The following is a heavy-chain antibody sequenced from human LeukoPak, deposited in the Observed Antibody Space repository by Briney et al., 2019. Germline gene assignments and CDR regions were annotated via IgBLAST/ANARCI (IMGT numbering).Heavy chain of an antibody. CDR1: GGSISSGSYY. V-gene: IGHV4-61*02. J-gene: IGHJ4*02. Sequence: SETLSLTCTVSGGSISSGSYYWSWIRQPAGKGLEWIGRIYTSGSTNYNPSLKSRVTISVDTSKNQFSLKLSSVTAADTAVYYCARGRVQWVYWGQGTLVTVSS. CDR3: ARGRVQWVY. D-gene: IGHD1-26*01. CDR2: IYTSGST.